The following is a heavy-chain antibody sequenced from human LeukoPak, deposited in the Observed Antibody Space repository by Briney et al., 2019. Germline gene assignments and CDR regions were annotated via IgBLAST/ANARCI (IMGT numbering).Heavy chain of an antibody. CDR2: ISYDGSNK. CDR1: GFTFSSYG. V-gene: IGHV3-30*03. J-gene: IGHJ4*02. D-gene: IGHD6-19*01. CDR3: ASGIAVAGPFDS. Sequence: GGSLRLSCAASGFTFSSYGMQWVRQAPGKGLEWVAVISYDGSNKYYADSVKGRFTISRDNSKNTLYLQMNSLRAEDTAVYYCASGIAVAGPFDSWGQGTLVTVSS.